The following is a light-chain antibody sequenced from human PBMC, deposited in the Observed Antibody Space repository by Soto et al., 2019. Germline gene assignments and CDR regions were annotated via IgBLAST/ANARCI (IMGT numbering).Light chain of an antibody. CDR2: EHN. J-gene: IGLJ2*01. CDR3: KSYDSSVVL. Sequence: NFMLTQPHSVSESPGETVTISCTRTSGGIANNYVQWYQQRPGSAPTIVIYEHNQRPSGVPDRVSGSTDGSSNSASLTISGLQTEDEADYYCKSYDSSVVLFGGGTKVTVL. CDR1: SGGIANNY. V-gene: IGLV6-57*04.